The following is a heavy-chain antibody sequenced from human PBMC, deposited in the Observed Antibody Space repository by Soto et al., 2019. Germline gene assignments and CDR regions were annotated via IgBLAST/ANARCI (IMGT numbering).Heavy chain of an antibody. D-gene: IGHD5-12*01. V-gene: IGHV4-4*02. Sequence: SETLSLTCAVSGGSISGSNWWYWVRQPPGKGLEWIGYIYHSGSTYYNPSLKSRVTISVDRSKNQFSLKLSSGTAADTAVYYCAAGGGLPRYYWGQGTLVTVSS. J-gene: IGHJ4*02. CDR2: IYHSGST. CDR3: AAGGGLPRYY. CDR1: GGSISGSNW.